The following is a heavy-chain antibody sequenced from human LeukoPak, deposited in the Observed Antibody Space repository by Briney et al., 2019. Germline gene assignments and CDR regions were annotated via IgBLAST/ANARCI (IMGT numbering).Heavy chain of an antibody. V-gene: IGHV4-34*01. CDR1: GGSFSGYY. CDR2: INHSGST. CDR3: ARSGYGSDY. J-gene: IGHJ4*02. Sequence: SETLSLTCAVYGGSFSGYYWSWIRQPPGKGLEWIGEINHSGSTNYNPSLKSRVTISVDTSKNQFSLKLSSVTAADTAVYYCARSGYGSDYWGQGTLVTVSS. D-gene: IGHD3-10*01.